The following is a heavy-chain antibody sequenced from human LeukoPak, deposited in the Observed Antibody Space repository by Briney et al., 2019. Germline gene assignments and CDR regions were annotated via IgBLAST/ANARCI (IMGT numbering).Heavy chain of an antibody. J-gene: IGHJ4*02. CDR2: IKQDGSEK. V-gene: IGHV3-7*05. CDR3: AKKYYYGSSGYCWDY. CDR1: GFTFSNYW. D-gene: IGHD3-22*01. Sequence: GGAPRVSCAAPGFTFSNYWMIWVRQAPGKRLGWVGNIKQDGSEKRYADSVRGRFSISRDNAQTSLYLQMNSLRAEDTAVYYCAKKYYYGSSGYCWDYWGQGTLVTVSS.